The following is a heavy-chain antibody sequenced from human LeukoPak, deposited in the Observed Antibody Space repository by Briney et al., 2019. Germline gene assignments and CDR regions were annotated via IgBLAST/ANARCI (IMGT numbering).Heavy chain of an antibody. V-gene: IGHV3-7*01. J-gene: IGHJ5*01. CDR2: IKPDGSEI. CDR3: ARDKVEGPTKFDS. Sequence: ETLSLTCAVSGGSISSNNWWSWVRQAPVRGLEWVANIKPDGSEIYYVDSVKGRFTISRDNAENAVYLHMNSLRPEDTAIYYCARDKVEGPTKFDSWGQGIRVTVSS. D-gene: IGHD5-24*01. CDR1: GGSISSNNW.